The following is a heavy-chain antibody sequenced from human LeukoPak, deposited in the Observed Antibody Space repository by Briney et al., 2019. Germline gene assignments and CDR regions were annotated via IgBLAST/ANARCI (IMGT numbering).Heavy chain of an antibody. CDR1: GFTFSSYA. Sequence: GGSLRLSCAASGFTFSSYAMHWVRQAPGKGLEWVAAISSDVYDGTTEYYADSVKGRFTISRDNSKNTVYLQMNSLRGEDTAVYYCASTAAATDPPGFWGQGTLVTVSS. D-gene: IGHD6-13*01. CDR2: ISSDVYDGTTE. J-gene: IGHJ4*02. V-gene: IGHV3-30-3*01. CDR3: ASTAAATDPPGF.